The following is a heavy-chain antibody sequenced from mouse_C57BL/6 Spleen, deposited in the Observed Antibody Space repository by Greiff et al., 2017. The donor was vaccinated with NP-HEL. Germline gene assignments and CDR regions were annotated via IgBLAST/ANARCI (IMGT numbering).Heavy chain of an antibody. V-gene: IGHV1-80*01. CDR1: FSAFPSSC. CDR3: ARRLDY. Sequence: SVASLVPPVASVTLSCTSSFSAFPSSCLHLLMLMPGPVLVWICQIYPGDGDTNYNGKFKGKATLTADKSSSTAYMQLSSLTSEDSAVYFCARRLDYWGQGTTLTVSS. CDR2: IYPGDGDT. J-gene: IGHJ2*01.